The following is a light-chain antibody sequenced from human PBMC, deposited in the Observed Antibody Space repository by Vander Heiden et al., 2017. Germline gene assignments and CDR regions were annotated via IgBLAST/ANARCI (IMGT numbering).Light chain of an antibody. CDR2: GNY. J-gene: IGLJ2*01. Sequence: QSVLTQPLSVSGAPGQRVTIPCTGSSSNIGAGYDVHWYQQVPGAAPKLLIYGNYNRPSGVPDRFSGSKSGTSASLAITGLQAEDEADYYCQSYDSSLSAHVIFGGGTKLTVL. V-gene: IGLV1-40*01. CDR3: QSYDSSLSAHVI. CDR1: SSNIGAGYD.